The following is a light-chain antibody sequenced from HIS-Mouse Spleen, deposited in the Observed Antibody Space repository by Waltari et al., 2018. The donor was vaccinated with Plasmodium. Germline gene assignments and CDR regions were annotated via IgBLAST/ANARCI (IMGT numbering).Light chain of an antibody. J-gene: IGLJ2*01. CDR2: EGS. CDR3: CSYAGSSTLV. CDR1: SSDVGSYNL. V-gene: IGLV2-23*01. Sequence: QSALTQPASVSGSPGQSITISCTGTSSDVGSYNLVSWYQQHPGKDPKLMIYEGSKRPSGVSNRVSGSKSGNTASLTISGLQAEDEADYYCCSYAGSSTLVFGGGTKLTVL.